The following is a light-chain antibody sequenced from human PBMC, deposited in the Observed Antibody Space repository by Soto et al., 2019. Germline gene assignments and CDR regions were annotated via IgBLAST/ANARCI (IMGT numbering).Light chain of an antibody. CDR2: AAS. Sequence: DIQMTQSPSSLSASVGDRITITCRASQSISTYLNWYQQKPGGAPKLLIYAASNLQSGVPPRFSGSGSGKIFSLTISSLQPEDFETYSGQVSYEIPYTFGQGPKWEIK. V-gene: IGKV1-39*01. CDR1: QSISTY. J-gene: IGKJ2*01. CDR3: QVSYEIPYT.